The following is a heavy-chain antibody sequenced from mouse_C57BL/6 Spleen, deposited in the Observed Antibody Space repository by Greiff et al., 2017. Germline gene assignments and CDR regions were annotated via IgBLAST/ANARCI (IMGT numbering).Heavy chain of an antibody. CDR1: GYTFTSYW. J-gene: IGHJ2*01. V-gene: IGHV1-52*01. CDR2: IDPSDSET. CDR3: AREGPYGSSSY. D-gene: IGHD1-1*01. Sequence: VQLQQPGAELVRPGSSVKLSCKASGYTFTSYWMHWVKQRPIQGLEWIGNIDPSDSETHYNQKFKDKATLTVDKSSSTAYMQLSRLTSEDSAVYYRAREGPYGSSSYWGQGTTLTVSS.